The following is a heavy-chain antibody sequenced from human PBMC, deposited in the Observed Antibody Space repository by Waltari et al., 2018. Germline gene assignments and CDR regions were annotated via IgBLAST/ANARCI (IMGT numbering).Heavy chain of an antibody. CDR2: IYVNGAT. Sequence: QVQLQESGPGLVKPLETLYLTCTVSGGSMKSYYWSWLRQSPDKGLEWIGYIYVNGATNYNPSLQSRVSISLDTSTYQFSLELSSMTAADTAIYFCARGVYTFDSRWHYDLWGRGTLVTVSS. J-gene: IGHJ2*01. D-gene: IGHD3-16*01. CDR3: ARGVYTFDSRWHYDL. CDR1: GGSMKSYY. V-gene: IGHV4-59*13.